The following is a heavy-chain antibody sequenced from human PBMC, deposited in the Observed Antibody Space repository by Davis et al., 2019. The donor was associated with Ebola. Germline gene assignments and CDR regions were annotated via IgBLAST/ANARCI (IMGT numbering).Heavy chain of an antibody. V-gene: IGHV3-21*04. D-gene: IGHD2/OR15-2a*01. CDR1: GFSFNYYT. CDR2: ISSSSSYI. J-gene: IGHJ3*01. CDR3: AKDNRNIWSEV. Sequence: GGSLRLSCAASGFSFNYYTINWVRQAPGEGLGWVSSISSSSSYIYSADSVKGRFTISRDNSKNTLYLQMNGLRVEDTAIYYCAKDNRNIWSEVWGQGTMVTVSS.